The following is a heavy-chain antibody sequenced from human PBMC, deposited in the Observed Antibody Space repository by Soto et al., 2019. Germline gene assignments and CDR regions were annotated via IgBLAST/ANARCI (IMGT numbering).Heavy chain of an antibody. CDR2: ISGSGGST. CDR1: GFTFSSYA. CDR3: ATDVGIVVASRRRLISYFDY. J-gene: IGHJ4*02. V-gene: IGHV3-23*01. D-gene: IGHD2-2*03. Sequence: PGGSLRLSCAASGFTFSSYAMSWVRQAPGKGLEWVSAISGSGGSTYYADSVKGRFTISRDNSKNTLYLQMNSLRAEDTAVYYCATDVGIVVASRRRLISYFDYWGQGTLVTVSS.